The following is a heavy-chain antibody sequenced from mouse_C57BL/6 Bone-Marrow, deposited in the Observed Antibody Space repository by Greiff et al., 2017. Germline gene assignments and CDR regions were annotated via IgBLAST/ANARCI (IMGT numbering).Heavy chain of an antibody. CDR2: IHPNSGST. V-gene: IGHV1-64*01. Sequence: QVQLQQPGAELVKPGASVKLSCKASGYTFTSYWMHWVKPRPGQGLEWIGMIHPNSGSTNYNEKFKSKATLTVAKSPSTAYMQLSSLTSEDSAVYYSARRKSGTVYFDYWGQGTTLTVSS. J-gene: IGHJ2*01. D-gene: IGHD1-1*01. CDR3: ARRKSGTVYFDY. CDR1: GYTFTSYW.